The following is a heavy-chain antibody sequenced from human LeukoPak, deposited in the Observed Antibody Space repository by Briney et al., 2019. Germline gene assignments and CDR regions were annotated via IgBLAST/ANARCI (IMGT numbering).Heavy chain of an antibody. V-gene: IGHV4-34*01. CDR1: GGSFNLYS. CDR2: IGHGGSI. CDR3: ASRATFYFYYMDV. Sequence: PSETLSLTCTVSGGSFNLYSGTGIRQPPGKGLEWIAEIGHGGSINFNPSLKSRVTVSLDTSKNQFSLSLSSVTAADTAVYYCASRATFYFYYMDVWGNGTTVTVSS. J-gene: IGHJ6*03.